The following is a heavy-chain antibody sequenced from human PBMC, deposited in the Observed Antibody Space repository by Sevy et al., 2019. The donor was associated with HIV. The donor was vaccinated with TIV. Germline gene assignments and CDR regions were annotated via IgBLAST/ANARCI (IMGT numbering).Heavy chain of an antibody. V-gene: IGHV1-24*01. J-gene: IGHJ4*02. CDR1: EYSLNELS. CDR2: FDPQRGKI. D-gene: IGHD4-17*01. CDR3: TTDVHLGDFRLWDD. Sequence: ASVKVSCQVFEYSLNELSIHWVRQAPGKGLEWMGGFDPQRGKIIYAQKFQGRVTMTEVTSTETAYMELSNLRSEDTAVYYCTTDVHLGDFRLWDDWGQGTRVTVSS.